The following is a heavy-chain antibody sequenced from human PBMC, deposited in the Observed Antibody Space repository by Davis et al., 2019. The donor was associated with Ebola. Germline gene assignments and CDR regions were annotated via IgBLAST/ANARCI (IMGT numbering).Heavy chain of an antibody. D-gene: IGHD3-22*01. CDR3: ARGAPGYYDSSGYYSTFDP. V-gene: IGHV1-18*04. CDR2: ISAYNGNT. CDR1: GYTFTSYG. J-gene: IGHJ5*02. Sequence: ASVKVSCKASGYTFTSYGISWVRQAPGQGLEWMGWISAYNGNTNDAQKLQGRVTMTTDTSTSTAYMELRSLRSEDTAVYYCARGAPGYYDSSGYYSTFDPWGQGTLVTVSS.